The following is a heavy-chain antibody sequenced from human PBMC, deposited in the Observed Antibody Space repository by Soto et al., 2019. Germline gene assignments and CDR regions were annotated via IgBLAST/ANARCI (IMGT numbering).Heavy chain of an antibody. CDR3: AKHQNAGTIDY. CDR2: ISHSGGGT. Sequence: EVQLLESGGGLVQPGGSLRLSCAASGFTFSTYAMSWVRQAPGRGLEWVSLISHSGGGTYYADSVKGRFTISRDNSKNTLYLQINSLRVEDTAGYYCAKHQNAGTIDYWGQGILVTVSS. J-gene: IGHJ4*02. V-gene: IGHV3-23*01. CDR1: GFTFSTYA. D-gene: IGHD1-1*01.